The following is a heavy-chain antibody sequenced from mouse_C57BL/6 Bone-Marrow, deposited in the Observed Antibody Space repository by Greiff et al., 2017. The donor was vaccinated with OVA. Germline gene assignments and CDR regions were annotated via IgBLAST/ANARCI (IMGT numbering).Heavy chain of an antibody. CDR3: VRGITTAYYDAMDY. D-gene: IGHD1-2*01. CDR2: IRSKSSNYAT. V-gene: IGHV10-3*01. Sequence: EVLLVESGGGLVQPKGSLKLSCAASGFTFNTYAMHWVRQAPGQGLEWVARIRSKSSNYATYYADSVKDRFTISRDDSQSMLYLQMNNLKTEDTAMYYCVRGITTAYYDAMDYWGQGTSVTVSA. CDR1: GFTFNTYA. J-gene: IGHJ4*01.